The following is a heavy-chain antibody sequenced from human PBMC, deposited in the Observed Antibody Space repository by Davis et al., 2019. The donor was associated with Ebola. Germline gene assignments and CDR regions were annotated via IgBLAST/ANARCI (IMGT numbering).Heavy chain of an antibody. CDR3: GKDFYGSGSYIDA. CDR1: GLTFDDYA. CDR2: INSNSGTS. D-gene: IGHD3-10*01. Sequence: PGGSLRLSCATSGLTFDDYAMHWFRQAPGKGLEWVSGINSNSGTSAYADSVKGRFTISRDNAQDSLYLQMNSLRTEDTAFYYCGKDFYGSGSYIDAWGQGTLVTVSS. J-gene: IGHJ5*02. V-gene: IGHV3-9*01.